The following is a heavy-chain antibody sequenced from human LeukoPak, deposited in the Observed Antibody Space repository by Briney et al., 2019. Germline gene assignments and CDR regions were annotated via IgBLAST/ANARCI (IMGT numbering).Heavy chain of an antibody. CDR2: IRSKVYGGTP. Sequence: GESLRLSCIASGFTFGDYAMTWVRQAPGKGLEWVGFIRSKVYGGTPEYAASVKGRFTISRDDSKGIAYLQMNSLKTEDTAVYYCTRDQTPYYWGQGTLVTVSS. CDR3: TRDQTPYY. CDR1: GFTFGDYA. J-gene: IGHJ4*02. V-gene: IGHV3-49*04.